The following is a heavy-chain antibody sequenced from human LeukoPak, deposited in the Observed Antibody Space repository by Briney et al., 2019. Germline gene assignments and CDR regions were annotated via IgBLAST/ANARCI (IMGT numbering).Heavy chain of an antibody. V-gene: IGHV1-2*02. CDR1: GYTFTGYY. Sequence: ASVKVSCEASGYTFTGYYMHWVRQAPGQGLEWMGWINPNSGGTNYAQKFQGRVTMTRDTSISTAYMELSRLRSDDTAVYYCARTGYSSSWYQYYFDYWGQGTLVTVSS. CDR2: INPNSGGT. J-gene: IGHJ4*02. CDR3: ARTGYSSSWYQYYFDY. D-gene: IGHD6-13*01.